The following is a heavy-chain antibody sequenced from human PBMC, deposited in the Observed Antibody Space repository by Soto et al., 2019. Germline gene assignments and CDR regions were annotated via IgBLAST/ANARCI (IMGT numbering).Heavy chain of an antibody. J-gene: IGHJ6*02. Sequence: EVQLVQSGAEVKKPGESLKISCQASGYSFSNYWIAWVRQMPGKGLEWLGIIYPDDSDTRYSPSFQGQVTISADKSFSTAYLQWNGLKASDTAIYYCARQGGTGWRNYFPMDVWGQGTTVSVSS. CDR3: ARQGGTGWRNYFPMDV. CDR1: GYSFSNYW. CDR2: IYPDDSDT. V-gene: IGHV5-51*01. D-gene: IGHD6-19*01.